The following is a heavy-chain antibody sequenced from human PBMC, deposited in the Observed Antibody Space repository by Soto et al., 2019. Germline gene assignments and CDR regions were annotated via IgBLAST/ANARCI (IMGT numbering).Heavy chain of an antibody. Sequence: ASVKVSCKASGGTFSSYAISWVRQAPGQGLEWMGGIIPIFGTANYAQKFQGRVTITADESTSTAYMELSSLRSEDTAVYYCARAPLGRFLEWLLPTDYYYYYGMDVWGQGTTVTVSS. V-gene: IGHV1-69*13. CDR1: GGTFSSYA. J-gene: IGHJ6*02. D-gene: IGHD3-3*01. CDR2: IIPIFGTA. CDR3: ARAPLGRFLEWLLPTDYYYYYGMDV.